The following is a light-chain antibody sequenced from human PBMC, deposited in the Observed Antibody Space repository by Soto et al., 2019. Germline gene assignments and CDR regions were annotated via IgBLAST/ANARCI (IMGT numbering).Light chain of an antibody. V-gene: IGKV3-20*01. CDR1: QSVSSNY. J-gene: IGKJ2*01. CDR2: GAS. CDR3: QQYGSLMYT. Sequence: ELVLTQSPGTLSLSPGERATLSCRASQSVSSNYLAWYQQKPGQAPRLLICGASSRATGIPDRFSGSGSGTDFSLTISRLEPEDFAVYYCQQYGSLMYTFGLGTKLEIK.